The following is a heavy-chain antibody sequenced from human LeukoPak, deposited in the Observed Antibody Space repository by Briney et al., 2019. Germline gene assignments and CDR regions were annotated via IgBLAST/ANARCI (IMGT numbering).Heavy chain of an antibody. Sequence: PGGSLRLSCAASGFTFSGSAMHWVRQASGKGLEWVGRIRSKANSYATAYAASVKGRFTISRDDSKNTAYLQMNSLKTEDTAVYYCTTDWSVDSSGYYYYFDYWGQGTLITVSS. CDR2: IRSKANSYAT. CDR3: TTDWSVDSSGYYYYFDY. CDR1: GFTFSGSA. V-gene: IGHV3-73*01. J-gene: IGHJ4*02. D-gene: IGHD3-22*01.